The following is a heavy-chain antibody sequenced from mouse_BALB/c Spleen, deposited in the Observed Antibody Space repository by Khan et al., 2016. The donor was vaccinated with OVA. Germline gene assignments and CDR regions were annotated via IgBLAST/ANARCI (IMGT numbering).Heavy chain of an antibody. Sequence: QVQLQQSGTELVRPGASVKLSCKASGYTFTNYWINWVMQRPGQGLEWIGNIYPSDSYTNYNQNFKDKATLTVDKSSSTAYMQLSSPTSEDSAVYYGIREGGDGSSFAYWGQGTLVTVSA. CDR1: GYTFTNYW. CDR3: IREGGDGSSFAY. D-gene: IGHD2-3*01. J-gene: IGHJ3*01. CDR2: IYPSDSYT. V-gene: IGHV1-69*02.